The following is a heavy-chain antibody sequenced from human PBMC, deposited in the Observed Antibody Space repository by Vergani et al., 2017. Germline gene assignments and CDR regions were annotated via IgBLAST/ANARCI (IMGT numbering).Heavy chain of an antibody. V-gene: IGHV3-7*01. D-gene: IGHD1-26*01. CDR3: VRLPRGPWSYDL. J-gene: IGHJ2*01. CDR2: ISPDGSAT. CDR1: GFSLSSFW. Sequence: EVQLVESGGGLVQPGGSLRLSCAASGFSLSSFWMSWVRQAPGKGLEWVAHISPDGSATAYVDSVKGRFTISRDNTKNSLSLQMSGLRVEDTAVYYCVRLPRGPWSYDLWGRGTLITVSS.